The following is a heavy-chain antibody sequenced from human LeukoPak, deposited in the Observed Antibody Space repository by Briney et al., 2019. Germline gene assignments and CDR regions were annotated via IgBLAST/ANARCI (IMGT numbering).Heavy chain of an antibody. Sequence: SETLSLTCTVSGGSISSYYWSWIRQPPGKGLEWIGYIYYSGSTNYNPPLKSRVTISVDTSKNQFSLKLSSVTAADTAVYYCARGWGTGTVTRAYYYYMDVWGKGTTVTVSS. CDR1: GGSISSYY. CDR2: IYYSGST. V-gene: IGHV4-59*01. CDR3: ARGWGTGTVTRAYYYYMDV. D-gene: IGHD4-11*01. J-gene: IGHJ6*03.